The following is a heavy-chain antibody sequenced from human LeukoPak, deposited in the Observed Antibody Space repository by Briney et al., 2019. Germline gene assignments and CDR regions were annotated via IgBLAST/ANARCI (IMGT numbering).Heavy chain of an antibody. CDR3: ARRTQYFDSDDNTLFDY. D-gene: IGHD3-9*01. V-gene: IGHV4-39*01. Sequence: PSETLSLTCTVSGGSISSSSYYWGWIRQPPGKGLEWIGSIYYSGSTYYNPSLKSRVTISVDTSKNQFSLKLSSVTAADTAVYYCARRTQYFDSDDNTLFDYWGQGTLVTVSS. CDR1: GGSISSSSYY. CDR2: IYYSGST. J-gene: IGHJ4*02.